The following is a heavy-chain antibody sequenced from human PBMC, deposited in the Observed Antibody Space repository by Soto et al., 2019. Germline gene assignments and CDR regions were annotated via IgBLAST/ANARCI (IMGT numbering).Heavy chain of an antibody. V-gene: IGHV1-46*01. CDR1: GYTFTSYY. D-gene: IGHD3-22*01. Sequence: GASVKVSCKASGYTFTSYYMHWVRQAPGQGLEWMGIINPSGGSTSYAQKFQGRVTMTRDTSTSTVYMELSSLRSEDTAVYYCARAYPDYYDSSGYGYNWFDPWGQGTLVTVSS. CDR3: ARAYPDYYDSSGYGYNWFDP. J-gene: IGHJ5*02. CDR2: INPSGGST.